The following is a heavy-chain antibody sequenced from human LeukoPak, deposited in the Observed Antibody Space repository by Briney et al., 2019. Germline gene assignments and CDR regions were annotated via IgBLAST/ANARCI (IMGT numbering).Heavy chain of an antibody. CDR1: GGSISSYW. CDR2: IFYSGST. Sequence: SETLSPTCTVSGGSISSYWWSWTRQPPGKGLEYIGYIFYSGSTNYNPSLKSRVTISVDTSKIHFSLRLSSVTAADTAVYYCARRGGGHAFDIWGQGTMVTVSS. D-gene: IGHD3-16*01. J-gene: IGHJ3*02. CDR3: ARRGGGHAFDI. V-gene: IGHV4-59*08.